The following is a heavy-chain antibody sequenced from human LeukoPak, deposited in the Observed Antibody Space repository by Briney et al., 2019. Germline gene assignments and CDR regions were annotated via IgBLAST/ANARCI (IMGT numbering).Heavy chain of an antibody. CDR3: AGTGTISSWGLPYYYYYYYMDV. CDR2: ISGSGGST. Sequence: GGSLRLSCAASGFTFSSYGMHWVRQAPGKGLEWVSAISGSGGSTYYADSVKGRFTISRDNSKNTLYLQMNSLRAEDTAVYYCAGTGTISSWGLPYYYYYYYMDVWGKGTTVTVSS. V-gene: IGHV3-23*01. D-gene: IGHD1-1*01. J-gene: IGHJ6*03. CDR1: GFTFSSYG.